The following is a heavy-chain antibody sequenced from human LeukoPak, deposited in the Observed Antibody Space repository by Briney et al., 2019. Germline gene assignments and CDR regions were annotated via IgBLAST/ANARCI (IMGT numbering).Heavy chain of an antibody. CDR1: GFTFSSYS. D-gene: IGHD3-16*02. J-gene: IGHJ4*02. CDR3: ARNVWGSYRPTYYFDY. Sequence: GGSLRLSCAASGFTFSSYSMHWVRQAPGKGLEWVAVISYDGSNEYYADSLKGRFTISRVNSKSTLYLQMNSLRPEDTAVYYCARNVWGSYRPTYYFDYWGQGTLVTVSS. V-gene: IGHV3-30*03. CDR2: ISYDGSNE.